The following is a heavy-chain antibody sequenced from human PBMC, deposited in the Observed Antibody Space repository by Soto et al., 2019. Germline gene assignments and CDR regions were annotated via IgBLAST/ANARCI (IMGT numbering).Heavy chain of an antibody. V-gene: IGHV2-5*02. CDR1: GFSLSTGGVG. Sequence: QITLKESGPPLVKPTQTLTLTCTFSGFSLSTGGVGVGWIRQPPGEALEWLALIYWDDDKRYSPSLKSRLTITKDTSKNQVVLTMTNMDPVDTATYYCAHSRCGGDCLQSYSSHYYYGMDVWGQGTTVTVSS. CDR3: AHSRCGGDCLQSYSSHYYYGMDV. CDR2: IYWDDDK. D-gene: IGHD2-21*02. J-gene: IGHJ6*02.